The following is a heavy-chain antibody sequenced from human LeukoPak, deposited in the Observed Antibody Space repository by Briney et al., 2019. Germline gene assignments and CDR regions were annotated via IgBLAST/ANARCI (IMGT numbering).Heavy chain of an antibody. Sequence: GGSLRLSCAASGFTFSSYAMHWVRQAPGKGLEWVAVISYDGSNKYYADSVKGRFTISRDNSKNTLCLQMNSLRAEDTAVYYCARVQLFRYSYGCDYWGQGTLVTVSS. J-gene: IGHJ4*02. D-gene: IGHD5-18*01. V-gene: IGHV3-30-3*01. CDR3: ARVQLFRYSYGCDY. CDR1: GFTFSSYA. CDR2: ISYDGSNK.